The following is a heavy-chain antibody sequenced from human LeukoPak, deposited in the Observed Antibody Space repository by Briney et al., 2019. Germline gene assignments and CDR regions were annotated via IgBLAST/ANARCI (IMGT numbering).Heavy chain of an antibody. J-gene: IGHJ4*02. D-gene: IGHD3-10*01. CDR1: GGSISSSSYY. CDR3: ARHGGSYYIKPFDY. Sequence: PSETLSLTCTVSGGSISSSSYYWGWLRQPPGKGLEWIGSIYYSGSTYYNPSLKSRVTISVDTSKNQFSLKLSSVTAADTAVYYCARHGGSYYIKPFDYWGQGTLVTVSS. CDR2: IYYSGST. V-gene: IGHV4-39*01.